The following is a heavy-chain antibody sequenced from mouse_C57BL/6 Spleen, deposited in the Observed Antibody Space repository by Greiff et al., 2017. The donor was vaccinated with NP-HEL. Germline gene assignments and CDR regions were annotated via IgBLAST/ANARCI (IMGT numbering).Heavy chain of an antibody. D-gene: IGHD1-2*01. V-gene: IGHV1-74*01. Sequence: VQLQQPGAELVKPGASVKVSCKASGYTFTSYWMHWVKQRPGQGLEWIGRIHPSDSDTNYNQKFKGKATLTVDKSSSTAYMQLSSLTSEDSAVYYCAMNCQLLRRFAYWGQGTLVTVSA. CDR1: GYTFTSYW. CDR2: IHPSDSDT. CDR3: AMNCQLLRRFAY. J-gene: IGHJ3*01.